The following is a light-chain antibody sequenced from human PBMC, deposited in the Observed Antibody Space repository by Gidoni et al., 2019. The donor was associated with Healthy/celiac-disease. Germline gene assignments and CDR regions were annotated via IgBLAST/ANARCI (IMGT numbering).Light chain of an antibody. CDR2: DVS. Sequence: QSALTQPASVSGSPGQSITISCTGTSSDVGGYNYVPWYHQHPGKAPKLMIYDVSNRPSGVSNRFSGSKSGNTASLTISGLQAEDEADYYCSSYTSTSTLFGTGTKVTVL. J-gene: IGLJ1*01. CDR3: SSYTSTSTL. CDR1: SSDVGGYNY. V-gene: IGLV2-14*03.